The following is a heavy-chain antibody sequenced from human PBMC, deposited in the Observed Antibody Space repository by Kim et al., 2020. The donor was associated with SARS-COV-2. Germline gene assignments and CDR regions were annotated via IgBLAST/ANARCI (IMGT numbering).Heavy chain of an antibody. V-gene: IGHV3-9*01. D-gene: IGHD3-10*01. J-gene: IGHJ4*02. CDR2: ISWNSGSI. CDR3: AGGGSGTIYY. CDR1: GFTFDDYA. Sequence: GGSLRLSCAASGFTFDDYAMHWVRQAPGKGLEWVSGISWNSGSIGYADSVKGRFTISRDNAKNSLYLQMNSLRAEDTALYYCAGGGSGTIYYWGQGTLVTVSS.